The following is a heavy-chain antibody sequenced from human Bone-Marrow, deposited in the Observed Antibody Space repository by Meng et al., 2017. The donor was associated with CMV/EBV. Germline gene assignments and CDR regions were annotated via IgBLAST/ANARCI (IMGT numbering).Heavy chain of an antibody. CDR1: GYTFTSYD. CDR3: ATGVADFEY. D-gene: IGHD6-19*01. J-gene: IGHJ4*02. V-gene: IGHV1-8*01. Sequence: QWKLVQSGAEVKKPGASVKVSCKASGYTFTSYDINSVRQAAGQGLEWMGWMNPNSGNTDYAQKFQGRVTMTRNISKSTAYMDLSSLRSEDTAVYYCATGVADFEYWGQGTLVTVSS. CDR2: MNPNSGNT.